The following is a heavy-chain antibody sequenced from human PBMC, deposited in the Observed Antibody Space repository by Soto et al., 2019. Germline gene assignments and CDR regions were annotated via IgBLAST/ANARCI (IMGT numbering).Heavy chain of an antibody. Sequence: SETLSLTCTVSGGSISDDYWSWIRQPPGKGLEWIGYIYYTGTTNYNPSLRSRVTISVDTSKNQFSLKLSSVTAADTAVYYCARYGSGECNRGSCYSPFDYWGQGTLVTVSS. CDR2: IYYTGTT. V-gene: IGHV4-59*08. CDR1: GGSISDDY. J-gene: IGHJ4*02. D-gene: IGHD2-15*01. CDR3: ARYGSGECNRGSCYSPFDY.